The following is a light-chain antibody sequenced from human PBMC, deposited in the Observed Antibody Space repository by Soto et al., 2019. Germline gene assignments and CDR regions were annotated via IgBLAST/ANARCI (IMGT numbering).Light chain of an antibody. CDR1: RSISKW. CDR3: QQADSFPLT. CDR2: AAS. V-gene: IGKV1-12*01. J-gene: IGKJ4*01. Sequence: DIQMTQSPSSVSASIGDRVTISCRASRSISKWLVWYQQKPGKAPKLLIYAASSLHSGVPSRFSGSGYGTDFTLTISSLQPEDSATYYCQQADSFPLTVGGGTKVEI.